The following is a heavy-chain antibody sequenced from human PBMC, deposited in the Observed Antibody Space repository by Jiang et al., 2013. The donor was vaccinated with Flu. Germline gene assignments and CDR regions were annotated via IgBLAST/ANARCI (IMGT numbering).Heavy chain of an antibody. CDR2: IYPGDSDT. CDR3: ARASDTYHLGYCSGGSCYYFDY. Sequence: SGAEVKKPGESLKISCKGSGYSFTSYWIGWVRQMPGKGLEWMGIIYPGDSDTRYSPSFQGQVTISADKSISTAYLQWSSLKASDTAMYYCARASDTYHLGYCSGGSCYYFDYWGQGTLVTVSS. CDR1: GYSFTSYW. J-gene: IGHJ4*02. V-gene: IGHV5-51*01. D-gene: IGHD2-15*01.